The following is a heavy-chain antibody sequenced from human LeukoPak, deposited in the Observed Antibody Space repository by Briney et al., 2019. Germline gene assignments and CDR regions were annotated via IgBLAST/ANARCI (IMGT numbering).Heavy chain of an antibody. Sequence: SGGSLRLSCAASGFTFSNYAMSWVRQAPGKGLEWVSGISGSGSNTHYADSVKGRFTISRDNSKNTLYLQMNSLGAEDTGVYYCARHSSGNLQPFDSWGQGTLVSVSS. CDR3: ARHSSGNLQPFDS. V-gene: IGHV3-23*01. J-gene: IGHJ4*02. CDR1: GFTFSNYA. CDR2: ISGSGSNT. D-gene: IGHD3-22*01.